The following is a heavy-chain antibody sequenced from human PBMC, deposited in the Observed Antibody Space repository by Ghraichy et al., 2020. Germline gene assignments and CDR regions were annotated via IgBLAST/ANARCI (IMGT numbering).Heavy chain of an antibody. J-gene: IGHJ4*02. D-gene: IGHD6-13*01. CDR2: IYYSGST. Sequence: SQTLSLTCTVSGGSISSYYWSWIRQPPGKGLEWIGYIYYSGSTNYNPSLKSRVTISLDTSKNQFSLKLSSVTAADTAVYYCARVRLPPGIAAAGYYFDYWGQGTLVTVSS. CDR3: ARVRLPPGIAAAGYYFDY. CDR1: GGSISSYY. V-gene: IGHV4-59*01.